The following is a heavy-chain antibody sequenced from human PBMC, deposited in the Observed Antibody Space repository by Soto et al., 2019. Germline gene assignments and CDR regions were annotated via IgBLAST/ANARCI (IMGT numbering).Heavy chain of an antibody. J-gene: IGHJ4*02. Sequence: ASVKVSCKASGYTFTSYAMHWVRQAPGQRLEWMGWINAGNGNTKYPQKFQGRVTITRDTSASTAYMELSSLRSEDTAVYYCARAGYCSGGSCPGYWGQGTLVTVSS. V-gene: IGHV1-3*01. CDR2: INAGNGNT. D-gene: IGHD2-15*01. CDR1: GYTFTSYA. CDR3: ARAGYCSGGSCPGY.